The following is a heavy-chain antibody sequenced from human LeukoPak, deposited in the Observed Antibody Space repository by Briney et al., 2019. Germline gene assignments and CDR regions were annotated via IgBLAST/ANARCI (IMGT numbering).Heavy chain of an antibody. V-gene: IGHV4-4*02. CDR2: IYHSGST. CDR1: GGSISSSNW. Sequence: SGTLSLTCAVSGGSISSSNWWSWVRQPPGKGLEWIGEIYHSGSTNYNPSLKSRVTISVDKSKNQFSLKLSSVTAADTAVYYCARQNYGGNSVEYYFDYWGQGTLVTVSS. J-gene: IGHJ4*02. CDR3: ARQNYGGNSVEYYFDY. D-gene: IGHD4-23*01.